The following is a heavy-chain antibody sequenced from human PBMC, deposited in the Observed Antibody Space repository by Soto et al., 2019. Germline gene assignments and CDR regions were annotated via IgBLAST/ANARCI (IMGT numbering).Heavy chain of an antibody. Sequence: ASVKVSCKVSGYTLTELSMHWVRQAPGKGLEWMGGFDPEDGETIYAQKFQGRVTMTEDTSTDTAYMELSSLRSEDTAIYYCARDFSIGSADTVGGYWGQGTHVTVSS. CDR2: FDPEDGET. J-gene: IGHJ4*02. V-gene: IGHV1-24*01. CDR1: GYTLTELS. D-gene: IGHD6-13*01. CDR3: ARDFSIGSADTVGGY.